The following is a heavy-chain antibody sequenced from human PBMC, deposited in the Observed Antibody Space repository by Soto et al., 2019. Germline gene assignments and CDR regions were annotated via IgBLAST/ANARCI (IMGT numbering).Heavy chain of an antibody. CDR2: IYYSGST. D-gene: IGHD3-10*01. CDR1: GGSISSYY. CDR3: ASSDYYYGSGSYYRPYYFDY. J-gene: IGHJ4*02. Sequence: SETLSLTCTVSGGSISSYYWSWIRQPPGKGLEWIGYIYYSGSTNYNPSLKSRVTISVDTSKNQFSLKLSSVTAADTAVYYCASSDYYYGSGSYYRPYYFDYWGQGTLVTVSS. V-gene: IGHV4-59*01.